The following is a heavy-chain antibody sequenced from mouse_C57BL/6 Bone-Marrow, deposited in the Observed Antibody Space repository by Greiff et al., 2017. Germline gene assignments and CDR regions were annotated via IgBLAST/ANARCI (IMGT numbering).Heavy chain of an antibody. Sequence: VQRVQSVAELVRPGASVKLSCKASGYNFNNNWMHWVKQRPGQGLEWIGRIDPADGYTKYNPKFKGKSTLTADKSSSTAYLQLSSLTSEDSAVYYCARAISYYSRYDFDYWGQGTTVTVSS. D-gene: IGHD2-14*01. J-gene: IGHJ2*01. CDR3: ARAISYYSRYDFDY. V-gene: IGHV1-69*01. CDR2: IDPADGYT. CDR1: GYNFNNNW.